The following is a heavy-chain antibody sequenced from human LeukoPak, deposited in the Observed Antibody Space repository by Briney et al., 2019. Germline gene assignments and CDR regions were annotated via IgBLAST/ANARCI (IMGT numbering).Heavy chain of an antibody. CDR1: GFTFSSYG. D-gene: IGHD4-23*01. CDR2: ISYDGSNK. CDR3: AKDYGGNPYYFDY. J-gene: IGHJ4*02. V-gene: IGHV3-30*18. Sequence: PGRSLRLSCAASGFTFSSYGMHWVRQAPGKGLEWVAVISYDGSNKYYADSVKGRFTISRDNSKNTLYLQMNSLRDEDTAVYYCAKDYGGNPYYFDYWGQGTLVTVSS.